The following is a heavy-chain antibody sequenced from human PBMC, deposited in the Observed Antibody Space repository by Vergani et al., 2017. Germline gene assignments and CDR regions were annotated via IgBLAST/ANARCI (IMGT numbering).Heavy chain of an antibody. CDR2: IKSKTDGGTT. D-gene: IGHD3-3*01. J-gene: IGHJ3*02. V-gene: IGHV3-15*01. Sequence: EVQLVESGGGLVKPGGSLRLSCAASGFTFSNAWMSWVRQAPGKGLEWVGRIKSKTDGGTTDYAAPVKGRFNISRDESKNTLYLQMNSLKTEDTAVYYCTRRLSITIFGVVVVGAFDIWGQGTMVTVSS. CDR3: TRRLSITIFGVVVVGAFDI. CDR1: GFTFSNAW.